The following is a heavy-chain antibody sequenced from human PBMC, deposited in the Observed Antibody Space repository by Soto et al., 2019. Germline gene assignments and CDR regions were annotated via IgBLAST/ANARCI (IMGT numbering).Heavy chain of an antibody. D-gene: IGHD2-15*01. CDR3: ARGGYLYYYGMDV. J-gene: IGHJ6*02. Sequence: PSETLSLTCAVYGGSFSGYYWSWIRQPPGKGLEWIGEINHSGSTNYNPSLKSRVTISVDTSKNQFSLKLSSVTAADLSLYYCARGGYLYYYGMDVWGQGTTVTVSS. CDR2: INHSGST. CDR1: GGSFSGYY. V-gene: IGHV4-34*01.